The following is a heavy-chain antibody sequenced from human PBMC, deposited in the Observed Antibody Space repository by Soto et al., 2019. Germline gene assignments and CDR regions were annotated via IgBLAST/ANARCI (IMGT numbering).Heavy chain of an antibody. D-gene: IGHD2-2*01. Sequence: GGSLRLSCAASGFTFSSYSMNWVRQAPGKGLEWVSSISSSSSYIYYADSVKGRFTISRDNAKNSLYLQMNSLRAEDTAVYYCARMGSGPAAPFDYWGQGTLVTVSS. V-gene: IGHV3-21*01. J-gene: IGHJ4*02. CDR2: ISSSSSYI. CDR1: GFTFSSYS. CDR3: ARMGSGPAAPFDY.